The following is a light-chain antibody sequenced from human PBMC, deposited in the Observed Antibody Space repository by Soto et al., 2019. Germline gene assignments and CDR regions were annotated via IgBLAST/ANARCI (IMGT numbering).Light chain of an antibody. CDR1: SSDIGAYDY. V-gene: IGLV2-14*01. CDR3: SSYTSSSTPYV. CDR2: DVT. J-gene: IGLJ1*01. Sequence: QSVLTQPASVSGSPGQSITISCTGSSSDIGAYDYVSWYQQRPVKAPKLMIFDVTNRPSGVSDRFSGFKSGNTASLTISGLQTEDEADYYCSSYTSSSTPYVFGTGTKVTVL.